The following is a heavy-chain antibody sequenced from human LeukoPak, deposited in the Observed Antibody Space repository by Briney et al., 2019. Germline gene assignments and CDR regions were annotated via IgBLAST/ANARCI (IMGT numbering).Heavy chain of an antibody. D-gene: IGHD3-9*01. CDR3: ARDSRYFDWLLTDYFDY. J-gene: IGHJ4*02. CDR1: GYTFSNYG. V-gene: IGHV1-18*01. CDR2: ISAYNGYT. Sequence: GASVKVSCKASGYTFSNYGISWVRQAPGRGLEWMGWISAYNGYTNYAQKLQGRVTMTTDTSTSTAYMELRSLRSDDTAVYYCARDSRYFDWLLTDYFDYWGQGTLVTVSS.